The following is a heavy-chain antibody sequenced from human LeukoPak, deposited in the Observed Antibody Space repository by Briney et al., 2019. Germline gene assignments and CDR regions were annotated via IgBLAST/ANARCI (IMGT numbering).Heavy chain of an antibody. J-gene: IGHJ4*02. D-gene: IGHD2-21*02. CDR1: GGTFSSYA. V-gene: IGHV1-69*04. CDR2: IIPIFGIA. CDR3: ARGLRAYCGGDCYSIDY. Sequence: ASVKVSCKASGGTFSSYAISWVRQAPGQGLEWMGRIIPIFGIANYAQKFQGRVTITAEKSTSTAYMELSSLRSEDTAVYYCARGLRAYCGGDCYSIDYWGQGTLVTVSS.